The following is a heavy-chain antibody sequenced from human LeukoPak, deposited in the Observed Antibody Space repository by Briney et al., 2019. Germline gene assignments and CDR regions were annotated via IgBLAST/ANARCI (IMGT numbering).Heavy chain of an antibody. CDR3: ARGRNYYGSGSYHNWFDP. Sequence: SETLSLTCTVSGGSISSYYWSWIRQPAGKGLEWIGRIYTSGSTNYNPSLKSRVTMSVDTSKNQFSLNLSSVTAADTAVYYCARGRNYYGSGSYHNWFDPWGQGTLVTVSS. CDR2: IYTSGST. D-gene: IGHD3-10*01. CDR1: GGSISSYY. J-gene: IGHJ5*02. V-gene: IGHV4-4*07.